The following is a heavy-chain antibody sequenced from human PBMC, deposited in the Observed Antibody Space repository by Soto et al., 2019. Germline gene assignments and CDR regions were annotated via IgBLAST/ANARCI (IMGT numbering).Heavy chain of an antibody. CDR2: ISTSGDV. D-gene: IGHD3-3*01. V-gene: IGHV4-4*07. J-gene: IGHJ4*02. CDR3: ARDNNDFWSLYPLAFDY. Sequence: SETLSLTCTVSGGSLTKYYWSWIRQPAGKGLEWIGRISTSGDVVSKASLRSRLTMSVDTSKNQFSLRLTSVTAADTAVYYCARDNNDFWSLYPLAFDYWGQGALVTVSS. CDR1: GGSLTKYY.